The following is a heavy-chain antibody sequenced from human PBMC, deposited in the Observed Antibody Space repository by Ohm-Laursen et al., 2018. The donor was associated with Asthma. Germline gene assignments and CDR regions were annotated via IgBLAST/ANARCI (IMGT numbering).Heavy chain of an antibody. J-gene: IGHJ4*02. CDR3: ARCHGGIQRWLSYQCDI. V-gene: IGHV3-30-3*01. CDR1: GLNFTSSS. D-gene: IGHD5-18*01. CDR2: MSYYGSNK. Sequence: SLRLSCSASGLNFTSSSMHWVRQAQGKGLEWVAVMSYYGSNKYRGDSVKGRITISRDNSKNTLFQQMNSLSSEDTAVYYCARCHGGIQRWLSYQCDIWGQGALVTVSS.